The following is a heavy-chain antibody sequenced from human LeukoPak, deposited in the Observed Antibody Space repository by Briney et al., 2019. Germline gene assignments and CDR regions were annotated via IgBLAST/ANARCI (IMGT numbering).Heavy chain of an antibody. J-gene: IGHJ4*02. CDR3: AKLVDTAMVLNY. CDR1: GFTFSSYA. D-gene: IGHD5-18*01. V-gene: IGHV3-23*01. Sequence: SGGSLRLSCAASGFTFSSYAMSWVRQAPGKGLEWVSAISGSGGSTYYADSVKGRFTISRDNSKNTLYLQMNSLRAEDTTVYYCAKLVDTAMVLNYWGQGTLVTVSS. CDR2: ISGSGGST.